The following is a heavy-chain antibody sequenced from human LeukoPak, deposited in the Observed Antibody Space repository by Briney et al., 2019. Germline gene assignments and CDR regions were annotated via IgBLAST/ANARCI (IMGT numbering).Heavy chain of an antibody. V-gene: IGHV3-23*01. Sequence: GGSLRLSCAASGFTFITAAMTWVRQAPGKGLEWVSLIGSVGESTYYADSVKGRFTISRDNVNHTLFLQMNSLRVEDTAIYYCVKDIQLSTWGLGTMVTVSS. CDR2: IGSVGEST. J-gene: IGHJ3*01. CDR1: GFTFITAA. D-gene: IGHD5-24*01. CDR3: VKDIQLST.